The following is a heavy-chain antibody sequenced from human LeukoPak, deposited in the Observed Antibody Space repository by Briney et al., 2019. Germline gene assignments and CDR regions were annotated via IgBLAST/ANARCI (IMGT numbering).Heavy chain of an antibody. CDR2: ISGSGGNT. V-gene: IGHV3-23*01. Sequence: GGSLRLSCAASGFTFSSYATSWVRQTPGKGLEWVSAISGSGGNTYYADSVKGRFTISRDNSKNTLYLQMNSLRAEDTAVYYCAARTTRFDYWGQGTLVTVSS. CDR3: AARTTRFDY. CDR1: GFTFSSYA. D-gene: IGHD4-17*01. J-gene: IGHJ4*02.